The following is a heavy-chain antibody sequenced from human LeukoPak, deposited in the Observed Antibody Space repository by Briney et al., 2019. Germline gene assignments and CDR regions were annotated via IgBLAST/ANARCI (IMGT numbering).Heavy chain of an antibody. J-gene: IGHJ5*02. CDR2: MNPNSGNT. V-gene: IGHV1-8*01. CDR1: GYTFTSYD. CDR3: ARVSKWIQLWFP. Sequence: ASVKVSCKASGYTFTSYDINWVRQATGQGLEWMGWMNPNSGNTGYAQKFQGRVTMTRNTSISTAYVELSSLRSEDTAVYYCARVSKWIQLWFPWGQGTLVTVSS. D-gene: IGHD5-18*01.